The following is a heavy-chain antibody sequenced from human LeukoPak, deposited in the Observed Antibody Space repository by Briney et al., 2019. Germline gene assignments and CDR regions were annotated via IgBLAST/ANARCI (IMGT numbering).Heavy chain of an antibody. V-gene: IGHV4-59*08. CDR3: ARLDNAGYSYASFDY. CDR2: IYYSGST. CDR1: GGSISSYY. J-gene: IGHJ4*02. Sequence: SETLSLTCTVSGGSISSYYWSWIRQPPRKGLEWIGYIYYSGSTNYNPSLKSRVTISVDTSKNQSSLKLSSVTAADTAVYYCARLDNAGYSYASFDYWGQGTLVTVSS. D-gene: IGHD5-18*01.